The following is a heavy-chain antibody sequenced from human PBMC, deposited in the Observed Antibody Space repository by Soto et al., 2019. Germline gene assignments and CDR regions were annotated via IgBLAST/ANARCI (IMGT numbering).Heavy chain of an antibody. V-gene: IGHV4-59*08. Sequence: QVQLQESGPGLVKPSETLSLTCTVSGGSISSYYWSWLRQPPGKGLEWIGYIYYSGSTNYNPSLKNRVTISVDTSKNRLPMNLNSMTAAATDVYYCARHNSGSGSTYVDYWGQGTLVNVST. CDR1: GGSISSYY. D-gene: IGHD3-10*01. J-gene: IGHJ4*02. CDR2: IYYSGST. CDR3: ARHNSGSGSTYVDY.